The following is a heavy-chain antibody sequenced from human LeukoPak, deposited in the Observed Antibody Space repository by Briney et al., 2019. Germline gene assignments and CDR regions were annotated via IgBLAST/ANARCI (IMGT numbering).Heavy chain of an antibody. CDR1: GGTFSSYA. J-gene: IGHJ5*02. V-gene: IGHV3-64D*09. Sequence: SCKASGGTFSSYAMHWVRQAPGKGLEYVSAISSNGGSTYYADSVKGRFTISRDNSKNTLHLQMSSLRAEDTAVYYCVGVRWFGGSNWFDPWGQGTLVTVSS. CDR2: ISSNGGST. CDR3: VGVRWFGGSNWFDP. D-gene: IGHD3-10*01.